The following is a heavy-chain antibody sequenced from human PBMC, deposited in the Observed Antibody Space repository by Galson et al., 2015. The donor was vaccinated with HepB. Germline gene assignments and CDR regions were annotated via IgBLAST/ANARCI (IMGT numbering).Heavy chain of an antibody. CDR3: ARDRWELPFDY. V-gene: IGHV3-21*01. Sequence: SLRLSCAASGFTFSSYSMNWVRQAPGQGLEWVSSISNSSSYIYYADSVKGRFTISRDNAKNSLYLQMNSLRAEDTAVYYCARDRWELPFDYWGQGTLVTVSS. J-gene: IGHJ4*02. CDR2: ISNSSSYI. D-gene: IGHD1-26*01. CDR1: GFTFSSYS.